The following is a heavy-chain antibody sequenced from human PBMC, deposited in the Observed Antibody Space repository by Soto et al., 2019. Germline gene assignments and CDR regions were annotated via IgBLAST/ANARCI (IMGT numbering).Heavy chain of an antibody. CDR2: IYQSGAT. V-gene: IGHV4-4*02. J-gene: IGHJ4*02. CDR1: GGSISSTNW. Sequence: QVQLQESGPGLVKPLGTLSLTCDVSGGSISSTNWWAWVRQASGKGLEWIGEIYQSGATKYNPSLESRITISVDTSQNQFSLKLTSVTAADTAFYYCASGYSGYDYRVDYWGQGTLVTVSS. CDR3: ASGYSGYDYRVDY. D-gene: IGHD5-12*01.